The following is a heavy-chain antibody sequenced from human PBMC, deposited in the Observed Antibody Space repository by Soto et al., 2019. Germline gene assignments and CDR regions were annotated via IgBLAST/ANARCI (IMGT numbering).Heavy chain of an antibody. D-gene: IGHD3-16*01. CDR2: IDDVGSGT. CDR3: ANVFHF. CDR1: GFTFSNNW. Sequence: GGSLRPSCAASGFTFSNNWVHWVRQAPGKGLEWVSRIDDVGSGTSYADSVKGRFTISRDTAMNMLFLQMNSLRAEDTAIYYCANVFHFWGQGTLVTVSS. V-gene: IGHV3-74*01. J-gene: IGHJ4*02.